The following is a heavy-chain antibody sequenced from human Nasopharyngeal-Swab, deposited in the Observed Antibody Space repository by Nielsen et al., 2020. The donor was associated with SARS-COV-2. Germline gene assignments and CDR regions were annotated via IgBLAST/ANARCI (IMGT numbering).Heavy chain of an antibody. D-gene: IGHD3-10*01. V-gene: IGHV4-39*01. CDR2: IYYSGST. Sequence: SETLSLTCTVSGGSISSSSYYWGWILQPPVKGLEWIGSIYYSGSTYYNPSLKSRVTISVDTSKNQFSLRLSSVTAADTAVYYCARYGAGGSRITMVRGYMDVWGKGTTVTVSS. J-gene: IGHJ6*03. CDR3: ARYGAGGSRITMVRGYMDV. CDR1: GGSISSSSYY.